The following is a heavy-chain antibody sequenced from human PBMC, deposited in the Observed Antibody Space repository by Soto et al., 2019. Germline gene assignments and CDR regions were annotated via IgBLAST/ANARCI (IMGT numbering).Heavy chain of an antibody. CDR2: ISAYNGNT. CDR3: ARRPDYYDSSGYYGY. J-gene: IGHJ4*02. D-gene: IGHD3-22*01. Sequence: QVQLVQSGAEVKKPGASVKVSCKASGYTFTSYGISWVRQAPGQGLEWMGWISAYNGNTNYAQKLQGRVTMTTDTSTSTDYMELRSLRSDDTAVYYCARRPDYYDSSGYYGYWGQGTLVTVSS. CDR1: GYTFTSYG. V-gene: IGHV1-18*01.